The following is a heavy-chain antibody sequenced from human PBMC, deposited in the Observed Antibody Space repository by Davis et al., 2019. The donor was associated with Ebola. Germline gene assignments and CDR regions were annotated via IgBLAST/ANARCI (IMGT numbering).Heavy chain of an antibody. CDR2: VAYTGNT. CDR1: GTSMTSYY. V-gene: IGHV4-59*01. CDR3: ARGGLVPAALYL. D-gene: IGHD2-2*01. Sequence: SQTLSLTCTVSGTSMTSYYWSWIRQPPGKGLEWIGYVAYTGNTVYNPSLKSRVTISGDTSKKRFSLTLNSLTAADTAVYYCARGGLVPAALYLWGQGTMVTVSS. J-gene: IGHJ3*01.